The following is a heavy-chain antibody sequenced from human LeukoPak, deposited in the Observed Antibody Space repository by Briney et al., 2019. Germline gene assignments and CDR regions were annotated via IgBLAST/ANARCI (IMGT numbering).Heavy chain of an antibody. D-gene: IGHD6-6*01. CDR3: VARPGGWFDH. V-gene: IGHV4-34*01. CDR2: INGSGNT. Sequence: SETLSLTCAVYGGSFSGYYWTWIRQPPGKGLEWIGEINGSGNTNYNLSLKSRVIISVDTSKNQVSLKLNSVTAADTAVYYCVARPGGWFDHWGQGSRVTVSS. CDR1: GGSFSGYY. J-gene: IGHJ5*02.